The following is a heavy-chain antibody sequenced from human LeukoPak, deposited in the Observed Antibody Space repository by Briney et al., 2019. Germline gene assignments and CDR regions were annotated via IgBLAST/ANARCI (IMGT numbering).Heavy chain of an antibody. CDR1: GYTFTSYD. V-gene: IGHV1-8*03. CDR3: ARGLTSSGILYYYYYYMDV. CDR2: MNPNSGNT. Sequence: ASVKVSCKASGYTFTSYDINWVRQATGQGLEWMGWMNPNSGNTGYAQKFQGRVTITRNTSIRTAYMELSSLRSEDTAVYYCARGLTSSGILYYYYYYMDVWGKGTTVTVSS. D-gene: IGHD6-19*01. J-gene: IGHJ6*03.